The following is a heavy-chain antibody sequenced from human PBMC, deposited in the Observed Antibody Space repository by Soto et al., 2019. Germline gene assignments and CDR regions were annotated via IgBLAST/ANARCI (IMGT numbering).Heavy chain of an antibody. V-gene: IGHV1-69*13. CDR3: ASHYDSSSYYYYYGMDV. J-gene: IGHJ6*02. D-gene: IGHD3-22*01. CDR2: IIPIFGTA. Sequence: SVKVSCKASGGTFSSYAISWVRQAPGQGLEWMGGIIPIFGTADYAQKFQGRVTITADESTSTAYMELSSLRSEDTAVYYCASHYDSSSYYYYYGMDVWGQGTTVTVSS. CDR1: GGTFSSYA.